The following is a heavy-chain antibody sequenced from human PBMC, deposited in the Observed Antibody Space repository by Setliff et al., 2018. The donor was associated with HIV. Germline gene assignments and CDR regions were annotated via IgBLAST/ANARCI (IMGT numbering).Heavy chain of an antibody. CDR3: AREGYNFWSGFHH. CDR2: MNPKSGHT. CDR1: GYTFSSYD. D-gene: IGHD3-3*01. Sequence: ASVKVSCKASGYTFSSYDINWVRQATGQGLEWMGWMNPKSGHTGYAQKFQGRVTMTRNTSISTAYMEPSSLRSEDTAVYYCAREGYNFWSGFHHWGQGTLVTVSS. V-gene: IGHV1-8*02. J-gene: IGHJ4*02.